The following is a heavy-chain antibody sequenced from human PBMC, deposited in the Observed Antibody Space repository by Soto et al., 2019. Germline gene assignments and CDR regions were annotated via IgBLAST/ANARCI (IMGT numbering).Heavy chain of an antibody. CDR1: GFMFSDYE. V-gene: IGHV3-48*03. CDR3: VRDARGGGLLLWDN. D-gene: IGHD3-16*01. CDR2: ISDSGTTT. Sequence: HPGGSLRLSCAASGFMFSDYEMNWVRQAPGKGLEWVSYISDSGTTTHYTDSVKGRFIISRDNAQESLYLQMDSLSAEDTATYFCVRDARGGGLLLWDNWGQGSVVTVSS. J-gene: IGHJ4*02.